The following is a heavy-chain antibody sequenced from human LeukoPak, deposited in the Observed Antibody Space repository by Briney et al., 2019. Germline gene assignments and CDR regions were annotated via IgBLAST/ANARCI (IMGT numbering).Heavy chain of an antibody. CDR1: GGSISSSSYY. V-gene: IGHV4-39*07. D-gene: IGHD2-15*01. J-gene: IGHJ5*02. Sequence: SETLSLTCTVSGGSISSSSYYWGWIRQPPGKGLEWIGTIYYTGNTYYSPCLKSRVTRSVDTSKNQFSLKLSSVTAADTAVYYCARDRAGYCSGGSCYSGSWFDPWGQGTLVTVSS. CDR2: IYYTGNT. CDR3: ARDRAGYCSGGSCYSGSWFDP.